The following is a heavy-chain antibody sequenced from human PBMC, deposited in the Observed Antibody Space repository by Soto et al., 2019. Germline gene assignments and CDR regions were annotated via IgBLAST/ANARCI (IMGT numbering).Heavy chain of an antibody. Sequence: SETLSLTCTVSGGSIHSGDYYWRWPRQPPGKGLEWIGYIYYSGSTYYNPPLRSRVTISIDTSKNHFFLNLSSVTAADTAVYYCARIGLTTALLWGQGTLVTVSS. CDR3: ARIGLTTALL. CDR2: IYYSGST. CDR1: GGSIHSGDYY. D-gene: IGHD4-17*01. V-gene: IGHV4-30-4*01. J-gene: IGHJ4*02.